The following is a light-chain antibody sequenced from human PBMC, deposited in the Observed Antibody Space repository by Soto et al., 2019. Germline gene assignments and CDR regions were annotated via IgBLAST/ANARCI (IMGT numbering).Light chain of an antibody. CDR1: SSDVGGYSS. CDR2: DVS. Sequence: QSALTQPRSVSGSPGQSVTISCTGTSSDVGGYSSVSWYQQHPGKAPKLMIYDVSKRPSGVPDRFSGSKSGNTASLTISGLQAEDEADYYCCSYAGSYTLLFGGGTKLTVL. J-gene: IGLJ2*01. CDR3: CSYAGSYTLL. V-gene: IGLV2-11*01.